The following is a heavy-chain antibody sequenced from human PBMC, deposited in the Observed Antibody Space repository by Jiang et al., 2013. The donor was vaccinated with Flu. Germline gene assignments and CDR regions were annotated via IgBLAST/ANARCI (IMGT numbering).Heavy chain of an antibody. CDR3: ARYRTMVRGAFDY. CDR1: GGSISSYY. CDR2: IYYSGST. Sequence: TLSLTCTVSGGSISSYYWSWIRQPPGKGLEWIGYIYYSGSTNYNPSLKSRVTISVDTSKNQFSLKLSSVTAADTAVYYCARYRTMVRGAFDYWGQGTLVTVSS. D-gene: IGHD3-10*01. J-gene: IGHJ4*02. V-gene: IGHV4-59*01.